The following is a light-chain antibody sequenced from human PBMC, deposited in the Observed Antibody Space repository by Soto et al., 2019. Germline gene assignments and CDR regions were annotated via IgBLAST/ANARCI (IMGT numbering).Light chain of an antibody. Sequence: EIVITQSPATLSVSPGGRATLSCRASQSISDTLAWYQQKPGQAPRVLIHGASTRATGFPARFSGSGSGTEFTLTISSLQSEDFAVYYCQQYNNWTWTFGQGTKVDIK. J-gene: IGKJ1*01. CDR1: QSISDT. CDR3: QQYNNWTWT. CDR2: GAS. V-gene: IGKV3-15*01.